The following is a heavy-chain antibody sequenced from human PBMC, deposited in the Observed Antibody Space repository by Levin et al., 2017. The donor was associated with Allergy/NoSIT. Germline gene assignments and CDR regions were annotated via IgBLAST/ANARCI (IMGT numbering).Heavy chain of an antibody. CDR2: IYYSGNT. CDR1: GGSMSTYY. Sequence: PSETLSLTCTISGGSMSTYYWTWVRQPPGKRLEWIGYIYYSGNTNYNASLKSRVTISVDTSKNQFSLKLTSVTAADTAVYYCARLPRYDTSGATVLAFDYWGQGILVTVSS. V-gene: IGHV4-59*08. J-gene: IGHJ4*02. CDR3: ARLPRYDTSGATVLAFDY. D-gene: IGHD3-22*01.